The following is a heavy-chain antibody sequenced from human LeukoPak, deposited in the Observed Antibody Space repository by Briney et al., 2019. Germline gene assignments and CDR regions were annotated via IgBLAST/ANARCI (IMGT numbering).Heavy chain of an antibody. CDR2: ISSSSSYI. CDR1: GFTFSSYS. CDR3: ARDQQGYYDSSGQLDY. J-gene: IGHJ4*02. V-gene: IGHV3-21*01. Sequence: GESLRLSCAASGFTFSSYSMNWVRQAPGKGLEWVSSISSSSSYIYYADSVKGRFTISRDNAKNSLYLQMNSLRAEDTAVYYCARDQQGYYDSSGQLDYWGQGTLVTVSS. D-gene: IGHD3-22*01.